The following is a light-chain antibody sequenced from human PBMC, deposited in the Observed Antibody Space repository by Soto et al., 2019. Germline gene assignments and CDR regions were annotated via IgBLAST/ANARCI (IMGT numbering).Light chain of an antibody. CDR1: NSDIGAYNY. CDR3: LSYTITSILV. V-gene: IGLV2-14*01. Sequence: QSFLTQPASVSGSPGQSITISCTGTNSDIGAYNYVSWFQQHPGKAPKLIIFEVSNRPSGVSHRFSGSKSGNTASLTISGLQTEDEADYYCLSYTITSILVFGGGTQLTVL. CDR2: EVS. J-gene: IGLJ3*02.